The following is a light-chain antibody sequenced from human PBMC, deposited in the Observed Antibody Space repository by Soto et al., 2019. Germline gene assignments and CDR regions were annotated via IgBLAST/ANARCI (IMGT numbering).Light chain of an antibody. J-gene: IGLJ2*01. CDR1: NIGSKS. Sequence: SYELTQPPSVSVAPGKTARITCGGNNIGSKSVHWYQQKPGQAPVLVIYYDSDRPSGIPERFSGSNSGNTATLTISRVEAGAEADYYCQVWDSSSDHVVFGGGTKVTVL. V-gene: IGLV3-21*04. CDR2: YDS. CDR3: QVWDSSSDHVV.